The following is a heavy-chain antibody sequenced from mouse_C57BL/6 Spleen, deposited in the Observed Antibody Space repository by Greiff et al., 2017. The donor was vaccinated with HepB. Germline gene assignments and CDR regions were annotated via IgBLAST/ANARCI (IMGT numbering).Heavy chain of an antibody. V-gene: IGHV1-42*01. CDR3: ARRGGQGY. J-gene: IGHJ2*01. CDR1: GYSFTGYY. Sequence: VQLQQSGPELVKPGASVKISCKASGYSFTGYYMNWVKQSPEKSLEWIGEINPSTGGTTYNQKFKAKATLTVDKSSSTAYMQLKILTSEDSAVYYCARRGGQGYWGQGTTLTVSS. CDR2: INPSTGGT. D-gene: IGHD3-3*01.